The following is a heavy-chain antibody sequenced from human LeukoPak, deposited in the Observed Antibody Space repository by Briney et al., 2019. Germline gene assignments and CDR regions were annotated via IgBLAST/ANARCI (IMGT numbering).Heavy chain of an antibody. CDR1: GGSLSDYY. CDR3: ARAFYAEWFDP. J-gene: IGHJ5*02. D-gene: IGHD4-17*01. V-gene: IGHV4-4*07. Sequence: SETLSLTCTVSGGSLSDYYWSWIRQPAGKGLEWIGRIYTSGSTNYNPSLKSRVTISVDTSKNQFSLKLSSVTAADTAVYYCARAFYAEWFDPWGQGTLVTVSS. CDR2: IYTSGST.